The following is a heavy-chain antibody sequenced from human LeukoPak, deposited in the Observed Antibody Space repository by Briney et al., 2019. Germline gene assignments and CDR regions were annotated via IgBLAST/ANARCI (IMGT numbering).Heavy chain of an antibody. CDR3: ARDCSSTSCSDAFDI. J-gene: IGHJ3*02. CDR2: IYHSGST. D-gene: IGHD2-2*01. CDR1: GGSISSGGYY. Sequence: PSETLSLTCTVSGGSISSGGYYWSWIRQPPGKGLEWIVYIYHSGSTYYNPSLKSRVTISVDRSKNQFSLKLSSVTVADTAVYYCARDCSSTSCSDAFDIWGQGTMVTVSS. V-gene: IGHV4-30-2*01.